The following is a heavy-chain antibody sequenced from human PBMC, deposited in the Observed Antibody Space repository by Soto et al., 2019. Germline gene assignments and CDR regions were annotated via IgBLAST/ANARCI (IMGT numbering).Heavy chain of an antibody. CDR2: ISYDGSNR. Sequence: QVQLVESGGGVVQPGRSLRLSCAASGFPFTTYGMHWVREGPGKGLGWVAVISYDGSNRYYADSVKGPFTISRKNSKNTLYMQMNDLRPEDTALYYCVGGQYYFDYRGQGTLVTVSS. D-gene: IGHD3-10*01. CDR3: VGGQYYFDY. CDR1: GFPFTTYG. V-gene: IGHV3-30*03. J-gene: IGHJ4*02.